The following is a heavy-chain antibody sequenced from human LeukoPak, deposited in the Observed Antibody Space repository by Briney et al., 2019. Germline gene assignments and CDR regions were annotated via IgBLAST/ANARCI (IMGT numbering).Heavy chain of an antibody. J-gene: IGHJ1*01. CDR3: ARDPDDSSSSLYFQH. CDR1: GYTFTGYY. CDR2: INPNSGGT. Sequence: EASVKVSCKASGYTFTGYYMHWVRQAPGQGLEWMGRINPNSGGTNYAQKFQGRVTMTRDTSISTAYMELSRLRSDDTAVYYCARDPDDSSSSLYFQHWGQGTLVTVSS. V-gene: IGHV1-2*06. D-gene: IGHD6-6*01.